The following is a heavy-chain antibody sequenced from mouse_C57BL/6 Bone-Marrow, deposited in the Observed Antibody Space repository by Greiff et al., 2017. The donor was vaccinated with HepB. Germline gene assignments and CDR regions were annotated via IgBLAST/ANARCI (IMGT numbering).Heavy chain of an antibody. D-gene: IGHD2-4*01. CDR1: GYTFTDYE. Sequence: VQLQESGAELVRPGASVTLSCKASGYTFTDYEMHWVKQTPVHGLEWIGAIDPETGGTAYNQKFKGKAILTADKSSSTAYMELRSLTSEDSAVYYCTRPQYDYQAWFAYWGQGTLVTVSA. V-gene: IGHV1-15*01. CDR3: TRPQYDYQAWFAY. J-gene: IGHJ3*01. CDR2: IDPETGGT.